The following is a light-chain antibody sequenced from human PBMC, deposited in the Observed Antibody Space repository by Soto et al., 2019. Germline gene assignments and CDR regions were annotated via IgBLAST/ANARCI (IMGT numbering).Light chain of an antibody. V-gene: IGKV1-12*01. CDR2: AAS. CDR1: QSISSW. CDR3: QQPDSIPPM. Sequence: DIQMTQSPSSVSASVGDRVTITWRASQSISSWLVWYQQKPGKAPKLLIYAASSLQSGVPSRFSGSGSGTDFTLTISSLQAEDFATYYCQQPDSIPPMFGGGTKLEMK. J-gene: IGKJ4*02.